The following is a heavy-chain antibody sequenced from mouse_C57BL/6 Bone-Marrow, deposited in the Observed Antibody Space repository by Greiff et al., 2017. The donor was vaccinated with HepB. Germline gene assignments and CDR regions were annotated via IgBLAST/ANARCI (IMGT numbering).Heavy chain of an antibody. CDR3: AREGILLTFFDY. J-gene: IGHJ2*01. CDR1: GYTFTSYW. V-gene: IGHV1-50*01. D-gene: IGHD2-10*01. CDR2: IDPSDSYT. Sequence: QVQLQQPGAELVKPGASVKLSCKAFGYTFTSYWMQWVKQRPGQGLEWIGEIDPSDSYTNYNQKFKGKATLTVDTSSSTAYMQLSSLTSEDSAVYYCAREGILLTFFDYWGQGTTLTVSS.